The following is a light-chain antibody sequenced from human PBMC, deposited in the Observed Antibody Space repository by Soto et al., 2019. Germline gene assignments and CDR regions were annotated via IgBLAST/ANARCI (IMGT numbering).Light chain of an antibody. CDR3: QQYGNVPIT. CDR2: DAS. CDR1: QDINIY. Sequence: DIQMTQSPSSLSASVGDRVTITCQASQDINIYLSWYQQKPGKAPNLLIYDASNLKTGVPSRFSGSGSATDFTLIISSLQSEDFATYYCQQYGNVPITFGQGTRLEIK. J-gene: IGKJ5*01. V-gene: IGKV1-33*01.